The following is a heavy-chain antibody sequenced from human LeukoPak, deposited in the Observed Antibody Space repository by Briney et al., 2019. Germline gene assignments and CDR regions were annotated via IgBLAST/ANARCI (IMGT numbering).Heavy chain of an antibody. CDR1: GFTFSSYA. CDR3: AKDPEWLVKYYFDY. V-gene: IGHV3-23*01. J-gene: IGHJ4*02. CDR2: ISGSGGST. Sequence: GGSLRLSCAASGFTFSSYAMSWVRQAPGKGLEWFSAISGSGGSTYYADSVKGRFTISRDNSKNTLYLQMNSLRAEDTVVYYCAKDPEWLVKYYFDYWGRGTLVTVSS. D-gene: IGHD6-19*01.